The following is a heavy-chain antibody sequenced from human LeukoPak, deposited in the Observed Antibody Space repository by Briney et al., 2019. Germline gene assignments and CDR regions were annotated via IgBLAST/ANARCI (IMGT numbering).Heavy chain of an antibody. Sequence: GASVKVSCKASGFTFTSSAVQWVRQARGQRLEWIGWIVVGSGNTNYAQKFQERVTITRDMSTSTAYMGLSSLRSEDTAVYYCAADTSSGSYRRFDYWGQGTLVTVFS. CDR3: AADTSSGSYRRFDY. J-gene: IGHJ4*02. V-gene: IGHV1-58*01. CDR1: GFTFTSSA. CDR2: IVVGSGNT. D-gene: IGHD1-26*01.